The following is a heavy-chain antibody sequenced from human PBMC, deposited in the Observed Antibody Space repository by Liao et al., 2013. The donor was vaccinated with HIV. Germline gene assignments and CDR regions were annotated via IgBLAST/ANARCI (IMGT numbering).Heavy chain of an antibody. Sequence: QVKLQESGPGLVKPSQTLSLTCTVSGGSIGSGDNYWSWVRQPPGKGLEWLGYIYFSGNTHFNPSLESRLTMSVDRSKNQFSLKLSSVTAADTAVYYCARDNGGXMGTMNWYYFDYWGQGTLVTVSS. J-gene: IGHJ4*02. D-gene: IGHD5-24*01. CDR2: IYFSGNT. CDR3: ARDNGGXMGTMNWYYFDY. CDR1: GGSIGSGDNY. V-gene: IGHV4-30-4*08.